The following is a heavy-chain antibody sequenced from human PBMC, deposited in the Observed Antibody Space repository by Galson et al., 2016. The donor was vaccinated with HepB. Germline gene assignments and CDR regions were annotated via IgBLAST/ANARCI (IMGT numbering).Heavy chain of an antibody. CDR3: ARLRWKTGSLYYGMDV. J-gene: IGHJ6*02. CDR1: GFSLNTGEMC. V-gene: IGHV2-70*11. Sequence: PALVKPTQTLTLTCTFSGFSLNTGEMCVTWIRQPPGKALEWLARIDWDDAKYYNIPLKTRLTIPKDTSKNQVVLAMNNMDPVDTATYYCARLRWKTGSLYYGMDVWGQGTTVTVSS. D-gene: IGHD7-27*01. CDR2: IDWDDAK.